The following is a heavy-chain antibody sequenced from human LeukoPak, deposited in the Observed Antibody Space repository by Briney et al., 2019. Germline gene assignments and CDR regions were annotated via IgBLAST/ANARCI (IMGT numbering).Heavy chain of an antibody. J-gene: IGHJ4*02. CDR1: GFTFSSYW. CDR2: INSDGSST. V-gene: IGHV3-74*01. CDR3: ATSRTFDY. Sequence: GGSLRLSCAASGFTFSSYWMHWVRQSPGKGLVWVSGINSDGSSTSYADSVKGRFTISRDNAKNTVYLQTNSLRAEDTAVYHCATSRTFDYWGQGTLVTVSS.